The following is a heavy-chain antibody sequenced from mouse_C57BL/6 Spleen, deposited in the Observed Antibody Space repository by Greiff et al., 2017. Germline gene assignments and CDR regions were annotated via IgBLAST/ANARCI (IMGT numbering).Heavy chain of an antibody. CDR3: AREGDYYGSSYIDV. J-gene: IGHJ1*03. V-gene: IGHV3-6*01. Sequence: EVQLVESGPGLVKPSQSLSLTCSVTGYSITSGYYWNWIRQFPGNKLEWMGYISYDGSNNYNPSLKNRISITRDTSKNQFFLKLNSVTTEDTATYYCAREGDYYGSSYIDVWGTGTTVTVSS. CDR2: ISYDGSN. D-gene: IGHD1-1*01. CDR1: GYSITSGYY.